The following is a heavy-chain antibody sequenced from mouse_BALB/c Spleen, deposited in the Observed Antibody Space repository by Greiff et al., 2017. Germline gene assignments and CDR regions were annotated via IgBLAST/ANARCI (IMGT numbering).Heavy chain of an antibody. Sequence: EVHLVESGGGLVKPGGSLKLSCAASGFAFSSYDMSWVRQTPEKRLEWVAYISSGGGSTYYPDTVKGRFTISRDNAKNTLYLQMSSLKSEDTAMYYCARHRYDYAMDYWGQGTSVTVSS. CDR2: ISSGGGST. J-gene: IGHJ4*01. V-gene: IGHV5-12-1*01. CDR1: GFAFSSYD. CDR3: ARHRYDYAMDY. D-gene: IGHD2-14*01.